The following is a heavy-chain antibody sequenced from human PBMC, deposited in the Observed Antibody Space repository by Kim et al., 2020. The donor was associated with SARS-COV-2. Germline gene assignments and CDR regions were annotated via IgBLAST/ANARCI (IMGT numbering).Heavy chain of an antibody. CDR1: GFTFSAYW. J-gene: IGHJ4*02. CDR2: IKEDGSQN. V-gene: IGHV3-7*01. D-gene: IGHD3-16*01. Sequence: GGSLRLSCAASGFTFSAYWMDWVRQAPGKGLEWVAMIKEDGSQNYYGDSVKGRFTISRDNGKNSLYLQMNSLRVEDTAIYYCVRDVRWGLYDYWGQGTLVTVSS. CDR3: VRDVRWGLYDY.